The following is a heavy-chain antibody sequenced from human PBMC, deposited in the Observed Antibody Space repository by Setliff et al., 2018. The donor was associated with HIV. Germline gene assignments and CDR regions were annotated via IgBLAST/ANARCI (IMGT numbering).Heavy chain of an antibody. CDR1: GYSISSGYY. Sequence: PSETLSLTCAVSGYSISSGYYWGWIRQPPGKGLEWTGSFYHSGRTYYNPSLKSRVTISVDTSKNQFSLRLSSVTAADTAVYYCATGLIMAPDYWGQGSLVTVSS. D-gene: IGHD2-8*01. V-gene: IGHV4-38-2*01. J-gene: IGHJ4*02. CDR2: FYHSGRT. CDR3: ATGLIMAPDY.